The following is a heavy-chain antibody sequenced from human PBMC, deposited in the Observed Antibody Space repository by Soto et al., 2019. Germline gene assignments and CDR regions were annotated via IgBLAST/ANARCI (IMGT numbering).Heavy chain of an antibody. D-gene: IGHD6-6*01. CDR1: GFTFSSYA. V-gene: IGHV3-23*01. CDR3: AKYSSSSAYYYYYMDV. J-gene: IGHJ6*03. Sequence: EVQLLESGGGLVQPWGSLRLSCAASGFTFSSYAMNWVRLAPGKGLEWVSAISGTGAGIYYADSVKGRFTISRDSSKNTLNLQMKSLIAEDTAVYYCAKYSSSSAYYYYYMDVWGKGTTVTVSS. CDR2: ISGTGAGI.